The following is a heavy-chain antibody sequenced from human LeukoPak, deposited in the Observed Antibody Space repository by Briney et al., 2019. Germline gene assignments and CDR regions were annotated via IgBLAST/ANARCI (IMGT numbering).Heavy chain of an antibody. J-gene: IGHJ6*02. Sequence: GESLKISCKGSGYSFTSYWIGWVRQMPGKGLEWMGIIYPGDSDTRYSPSFQGQVTISADKSISTAYLQWSSLKASDTAMYYCARQGSLGYYYYGMDVWGQGTTVTVSS. CDR2: IYPGDSDT. CDR1: GYSFTSYW. CDR3: ARQGSLGYYYYGMDV. V-gene: IGHV5-51*01.